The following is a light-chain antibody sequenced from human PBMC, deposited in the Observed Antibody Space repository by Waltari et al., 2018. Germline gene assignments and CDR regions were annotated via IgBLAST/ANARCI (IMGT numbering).Light chain of an antibody. CDR2: VGTGGIVG. CDR3: GADHGSGSNFVRV. V-gene: IGLV9-49*01. J-gene: IGLJ3*02. CDR1: SGYSTYK. Sequence: QPVLTQPPSASASLGASVTLTCTLSSGYSTYKVEWYQQRPGKGPRFVMRVGTGGIVGSKGDGIPDRFSVLGSGLNRYLTIKNIQEEDESDYHCGADHGSGSNFVRVFGGGTKLTVL.